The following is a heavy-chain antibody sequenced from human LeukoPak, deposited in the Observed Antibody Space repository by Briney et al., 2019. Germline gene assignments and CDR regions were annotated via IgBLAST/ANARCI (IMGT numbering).Heavy chain of an antibody. CDR3: AKGPAGVLRYFDWLSIDY. V-gene: IGHV3-23*01. D-gene: IGHD3-9*01. CDR2: ISGSGGST. Sequence: GGSLRLSCAGAGFTFSTYTMNWVRQAPGKGLEWVSAISGSGGSTYYADSVKGRFTISRDNSKNTLYLQMNSLRAEDTAVYYCAKGPAGVLRYFDWLSIDYWGQGTLVTVSS. CDR1: GFTFSTYT. J-gene: IGHJ4*02.